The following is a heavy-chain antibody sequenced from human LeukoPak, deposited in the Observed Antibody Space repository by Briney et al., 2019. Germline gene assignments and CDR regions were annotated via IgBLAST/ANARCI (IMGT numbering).Heavy chain of an antibody. CDR3: ARVPGDY. CDR1: GFTFSSYW. Sequence: TGGSLRLSYAASGFTFSSYWMTWVRQAPGQGLEWVASINQDGSEKRYSDSVKGRFTISRDNAKNSLFLQMNSLRAEDTAVYYCARVPGDYWGQGTLVTVSS. CDR2: INQDGSEK. V-gene: IGHV3-7*02. J-gene: IGHJ4*02. D-gene: IGHD3-10*01.